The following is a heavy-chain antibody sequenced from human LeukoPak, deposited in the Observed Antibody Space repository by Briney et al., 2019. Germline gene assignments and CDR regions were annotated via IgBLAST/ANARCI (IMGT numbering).Heavy chain of an antibody. CDR3: ARVSFSSLNWKFDY. J-gene: IGHJ4*02. CDR1: GFTFTDYY. V-gene: IGHV3-11*01. Sequence: PGGSLRLSCAASGFTFTDYYMSWLRQAPGKGLEWISYISSSGSTIYYADSVKGRFTISRDNAKNSLYLQMNSLRAEDTAVYYCARVSFSSLNWKFDYWGQGTLVTVSS. CDR2: ISSSGSTI. D-gene: IGHD1-1*01.